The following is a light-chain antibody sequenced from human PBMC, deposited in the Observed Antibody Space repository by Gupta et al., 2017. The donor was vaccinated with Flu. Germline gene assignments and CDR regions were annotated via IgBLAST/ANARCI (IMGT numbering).Light chain of an antibody. CDR1: NIGSKN. CDR2: DDS. CDR3: QVWDGSSDHWV. J-gene: IGLJ3*02. Sequence: GGNNIGSKNVHWYQQKPGQAPVLVVNDDSDRPSGIPERLSGSNSGNTATLTISRVEAGDEADYYCQVWDGSSDHWVFGGGTKLTVL. V-gene: IGLV3-21*02.